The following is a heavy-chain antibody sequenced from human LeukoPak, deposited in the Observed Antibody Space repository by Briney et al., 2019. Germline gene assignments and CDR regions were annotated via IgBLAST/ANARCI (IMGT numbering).Heavy chain of an antibody. V-gene: IGHV3-48*01. Sequence: PGGSLRLSCAASGFTFSSYSMNWVRQAPGKGLEWVSYISSSSSTIYYADSVKGRFTISRDNAKNSLYLQMNSLRAEDTAVYYCARDRGFSSSGWRYWGQGTLVTVSS. J-gene: IGHJ4*02. CDR1: GFTFSSYS. CDR3: ARDRGFSSSGWRY. CDR2: ISSSSSTI. D-gene: IGHD6-19*01.